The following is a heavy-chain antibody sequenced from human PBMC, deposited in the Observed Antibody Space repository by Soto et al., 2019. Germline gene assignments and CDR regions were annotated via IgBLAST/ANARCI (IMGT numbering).Heavy chain of an antibody. V-gene: IGHV4-39*01. CDR1: GGSISSSSYF. D-gene: IGHD2-2*03. J-gene: IGHJ6*02. CDR2: FYYSGGT. Sequence: PSETLSLTCTVSGGSISSSSYFWGWIRQPPGKGLEWIGSFYYSGGTYYNPSLKSRVTISVDTSKNEFSLRLSSVTAADTAVYYCARLNGYCISTNCHGYYGMDVWGQGTTVTVSS. CDR3: ARLNGYCISTNCHGYYGMDV.